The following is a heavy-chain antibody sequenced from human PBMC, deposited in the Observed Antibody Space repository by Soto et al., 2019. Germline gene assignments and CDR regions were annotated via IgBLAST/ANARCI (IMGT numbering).Heavy chain of an antibody. V-gene: IGHV3-11*01. CDR1: GFTLSDYY. CDR3: ARGRYALDY. D-gene: IGHD3-16*01. Sequence: QVQLVESGGGLVKPGGSLRLSCAASGFTLSDYYMSWIRQAPGKGLEWVSHISGSGNTIDYADSVKGRFTISRDNAKNSLYLKMNSLRDVDTAVFYCARGRYALDYWGQGTRVTVSS. J-gene: IGHJ4*02. CDR2: ISGSGNTI.